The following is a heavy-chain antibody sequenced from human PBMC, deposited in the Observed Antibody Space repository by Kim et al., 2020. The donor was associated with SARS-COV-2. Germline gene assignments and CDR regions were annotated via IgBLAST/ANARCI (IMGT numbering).Heavy chain of an antibody. CDR1: GFTVISENF. D-gene: IGHD3-10*01. V-gene: IGHV3-53*01. CDR3: ARTKWIHLGYGGKSRYYYYGMDV. CDR2: IYSGGTT. J-gene: IGHJ6*02. Sequence: GGSLRLSCVASGFTVISENFLNWVRQAPGKGLEWVSVIYSGGTTYYADSVKGRFAISRDNSTNTLYLQMNNLRAEDTAIYYCARTKWIHLGYGGKSRYYYYGMDVWGQGTTVTVSS.